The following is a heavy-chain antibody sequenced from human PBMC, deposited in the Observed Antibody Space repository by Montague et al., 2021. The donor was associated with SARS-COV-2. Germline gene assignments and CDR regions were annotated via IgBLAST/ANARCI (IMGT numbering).Heavy chain of an antibody. V-gene: IGHV3-23*01. CDR3: AKEDTHPKDAFDI. CDR2: ISGSGGST. CDR1: GFTFSSYA. J-gene: IGHJ3*02. Sequence: SLRLSCAASGFTFSSYAMSWVRQAPGKGLEWVSAISGSGGSTYYADSVKGRFTISRDNSKSTLYLQMNSLRAEDTAVYYCAKEDTHPKDAFDIWGQGTMVTVSS.